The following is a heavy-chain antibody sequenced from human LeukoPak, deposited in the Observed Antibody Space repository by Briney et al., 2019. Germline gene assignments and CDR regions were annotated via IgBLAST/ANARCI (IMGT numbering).Heavy chain of an antibody. V-gene: IGHV3-20*04. CDR1: GFAFDEHG. D-gene: IGHD2-2*01. CDR3: ARAPITSPFFFDY. CDR2: INWSGGST. Sequence: PGGSLRLSCTASGFAFDEHGTSWVRQVPGKGLEWVSGINWSGGSTGYADPLRGRFTISRDNAKNSLYLQMDSLRAEDTALYYCARAPITSPFFFDYWGQGTLVADSS. J-gene: IGHJ4*02.